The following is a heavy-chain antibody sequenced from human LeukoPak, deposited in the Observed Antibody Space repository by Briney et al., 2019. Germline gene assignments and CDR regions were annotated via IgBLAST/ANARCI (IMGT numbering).Heavy chain of an antibody. CDR3: AREGRFKSFDY. J-gene: IGHJ4*02. CDR1: GFSVGSNY. V-gene: IGHV3-53*01. CDR2: IYTGGTT. Sequence: GGSLRLSCAASGFSVGSNYMSWVRQAPGKGLEWVSVIYTGGTTHYAESVMGRFTISRDDSHNTVHLHMSGLRAEDTAVYYCAREGRFKSFDYWGQGTLVAVSS.